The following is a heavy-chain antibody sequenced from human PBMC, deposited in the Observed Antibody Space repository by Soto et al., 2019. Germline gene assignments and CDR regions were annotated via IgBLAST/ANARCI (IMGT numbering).Heavy chain of an antibody. V-gene: IGHV5-51*03. CDR3: ASDSHCDGGNCPMGGFDM. D-gene: IGHD2-15*01. Sequence: PXDSLKISRKGSGDGFRIHWVALLRQMRGKGLEWVGIIYPGNSNTMYSPSFQGQVTISADTALSTTYLQWDTLKPSDTAIYFCASDSHCDGGNCPMGGFDMWGQGTMVTVSS. CDR2: IYPGNSNT. J-gene: IGHJ3*02. CDR1: GDGFRIHW.